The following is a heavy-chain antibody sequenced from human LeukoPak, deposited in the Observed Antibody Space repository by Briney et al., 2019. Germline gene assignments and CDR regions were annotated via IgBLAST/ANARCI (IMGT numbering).Heavy chain of an antibody. D-gene: IGHD3-10*01. Sequence: ETLSLTCTVSGGSISSSSFYWSWIRQPPGKGLEWIGYIYYSGSTYYNPSLKSRVTISVDTSKNQFSLKLSSVTAADTAVYYCARSYGSGNYFDYWGQGTLVTVSS. CDR1: GGSISSSSFY. V-gene: IGHV4-39*07. CDR2: IYYSGST. J-gene: IGHJ4*02. CDR3: ARSYGSGNYFDY.